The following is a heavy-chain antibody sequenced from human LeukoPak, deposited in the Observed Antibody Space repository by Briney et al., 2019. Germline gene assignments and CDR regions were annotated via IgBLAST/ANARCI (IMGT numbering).Heavy chain of an antibody. D-gene: IGHD2-2*01. CDR3: ASDIVVVPAAAPYFDY. J-gene: IGHJ4*02. CDR2: IYYSGST. CDR1: GGSISSYY. V-gene: IGHV4-59*08. Sequence: PSETLSLTCTVSGGSISSYYWSWIRQPPGKGLEWIGYIYYSGSTNYNPSLKSRVTISVDTSKNQFSLKLSSVTAADTAVYYCASDIVVVPAAAPYFDYWGQGTLVTVSS.